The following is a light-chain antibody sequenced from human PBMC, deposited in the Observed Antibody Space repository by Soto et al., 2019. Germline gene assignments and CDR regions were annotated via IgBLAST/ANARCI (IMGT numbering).Light chain of an antibody. V-gene: IGKV3-11*01. CDR2: DAS. J-gene: IGKJ4*01. CDR3: QHRSNWPRT. Sequence: EVVLTQSPATLSLSLGERATLSCRASQSVSSYLAWYQQKPGQAPTLLIYDASNRATGIPARFSGSGSGTDFTLTISSLEPEDFAVYYCQHRSNWPRTFGGGTKVEIK. CDR1: QSVSSY.